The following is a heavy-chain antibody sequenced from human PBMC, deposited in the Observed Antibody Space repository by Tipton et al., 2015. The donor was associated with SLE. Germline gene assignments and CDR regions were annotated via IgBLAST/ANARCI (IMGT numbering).Heavy chain of an antibody. CDR1: GGSITPYY. Sequence: TLSLTCTASGGSITPYYWSWIRQPPGKGLEWIGEINHSGSTNYNPSLKSRVTISVDTSKNQFSLKLSSVTAADTAVYYCARRFLEWFGYGMDVWGQGTTVTVSS. D-gene: IGHD3-3*01. CDR2: INHSGST. CDR3: ARRFLEWFGYGMDV. J-gene: IGHJ6*02. V-gene: IGHV4-34*01.